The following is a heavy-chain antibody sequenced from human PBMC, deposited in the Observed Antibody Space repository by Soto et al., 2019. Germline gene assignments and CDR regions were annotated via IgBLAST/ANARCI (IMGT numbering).Heavy chain of an antibody. Sequence: LETLSLTCAVSSGSFSYYYWSWIRQPPGKGLEWIGEIDHSGSPDYNPSLKSRVTMSVDTSKNQFSLKVRSVTAADTAVYYCARARIGTYYYYGLDVWGQGTTVTVSS. D-gene: IGHD1-26*01. CDR3: ARARIGTYYYYGLDV. V-gene: IGHV4-34*01. CDR2: IDHSGSP. J-gene: IGHJ6*02. CDR1: SGSFSYYY.